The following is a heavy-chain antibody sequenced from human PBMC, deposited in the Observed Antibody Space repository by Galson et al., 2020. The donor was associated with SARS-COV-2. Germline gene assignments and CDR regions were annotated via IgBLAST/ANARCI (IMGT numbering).Heavy chain of an antibody. J-gene: IGHJ6*03. Sequence: GGSLRLSCTVAGFTFGDFAMSWFRQAPGKGLEWVGFISSRTYDGTTDYAASVKDRFTISRDDSKNVAYLQMNSLITEDTAVYYCARGGFPYYYYMDVWGKGTTVTVSS. CDR2: ISSRTYDGTT. CDR1: GFTFGDFA. V-gene: IGHV3-49*03. CDR3: ARGGFPYYYYMDV.